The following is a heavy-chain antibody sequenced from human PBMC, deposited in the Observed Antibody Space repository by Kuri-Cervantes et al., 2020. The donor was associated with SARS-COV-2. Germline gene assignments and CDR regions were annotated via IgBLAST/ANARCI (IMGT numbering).Heavy chain of an antibody. V-gene: IGHV3-7*01. Sequence: GGSLRLSCAASGFTFSNAWMSWVRQAPGKGLEWVANIKQDGSEKYYVDSVKGRFTISRDNAKNSLYLQMNSLRAEDTAVYYCARDRKYYDFWRGPNYYMDVWGKGTTVTVSS. CDR3: ARDRKYYDFWRGPNYYMDV. D-gene: IGHD3-3*01. CDR2: IKQDGSEK. CDR1: GFTFSNAW. J-gene: IGHJ6*03.